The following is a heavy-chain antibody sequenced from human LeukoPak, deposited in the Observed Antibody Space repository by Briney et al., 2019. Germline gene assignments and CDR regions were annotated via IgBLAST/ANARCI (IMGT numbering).Heavy chain of an antibody. J-gene: IGHJ4*02. D-gene: IGHD2-15*01. CDR3: ARESVTATGYYFDY. CDR1: GFIFNSYG. Sequence: GGSLRLSCAASGFIFNSYGMHWVRQAPGKGLEWVAVIWYDGSNKYYADSVKGRFTISRDNSKNTLFLQMNSLRAEDTAVYYCARESVTATGYYFDYWGQGTLVTVSS. CDR2: IWYDGSNK. V-gene: IGHV3-33*01.